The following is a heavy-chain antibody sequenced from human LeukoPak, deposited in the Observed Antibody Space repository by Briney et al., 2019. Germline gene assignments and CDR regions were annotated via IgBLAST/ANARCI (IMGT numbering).Heavy chain of an antibody. CDR1: GFTISSYW. V-gene: IGHV3-74*01. J-gene: IGHJ4*02. CDR2: INPAGSVT. Sequence: GGSLRLSCSASGFTISSYWMHWDRQAPGMGLVWVSRINPAGSVTNHADSVRGRFTISRDTATNTLYLEMNSLRAEDTAVYYCSRDFVGAEDYWGQGTLVTVSS. D-gene: IGHD3-16*01. CDR3: SRDFVGAEDY.